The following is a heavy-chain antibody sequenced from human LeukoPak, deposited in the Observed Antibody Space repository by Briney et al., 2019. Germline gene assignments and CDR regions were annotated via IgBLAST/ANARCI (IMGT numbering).Heavy chain of an antibody. CDR3: ARDRDYDYVWGSYRLSLDY. J-gene: IGHJ4*02. Sequence: RASVKVSCKASGYTFTGYYMHWVRQAPGQGLEWMGWINPNSGGTNYAQKFQGRVTMTRDTSISTAYMELSRLRSDDTAVYYCARDRDYDYVWGSYRLSLDYWGQGTLVTVSS. D-gene: IGHD3-16*02. CDR2: INPNSGGT. V-gene: IGHV1-2*02. CDR1: GYTFTGYY.